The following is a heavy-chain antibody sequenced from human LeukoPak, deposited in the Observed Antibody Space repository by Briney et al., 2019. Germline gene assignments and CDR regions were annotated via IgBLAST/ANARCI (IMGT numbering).Heavy chain of an antibody. V-gene: IGHV3-23*01. CDR1: GFTFSSYA. D-gene: IGHD3-22*01. J-gene: IGHJ4*02. Sequence: GGSLRLSCAASGFTFSSYAMSWVRQAPGKGLEWVSAISGSGGSTYYADSVKGRFTISRDNSKNTLYLQMNSLRAEDTAVYYCARDPYNYYDSSGYYYWGQGTLVTVSS. CDR3: ARDPYNYYDSSGYYY. CDR2: ISGSGGST.